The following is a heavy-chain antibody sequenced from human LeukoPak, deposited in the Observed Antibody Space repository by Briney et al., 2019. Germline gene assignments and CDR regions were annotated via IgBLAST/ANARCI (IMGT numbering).Heavy chain of an antibody. Sequence: GGSLRLSCAASGLTFSTFGMHWVRQAPGKGLEWVAFIRFDGSNRYYAESLKDRFTISRDNSKNTLYLEMNSLRAEDTAIYFCAKGGYYFDYWGQGALVIVSS. V-gene: IGHV3-30*02. J-gene: IGHJ4*02. CDR2: IRFDGSNR. CDR1: GLTFSTFG. CDR3: AKGGYYFDY.